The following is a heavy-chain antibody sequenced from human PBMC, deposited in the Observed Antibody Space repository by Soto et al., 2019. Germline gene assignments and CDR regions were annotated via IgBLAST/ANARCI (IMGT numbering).Heavy chain of an antibody. J-gene: IGHJ6*02. CDR3: AADRLWELVYGMDV. D-gene: IGHD1-26*01. Sequence: PSVKVSCKASGFTFTSSAVQWVRQARGQRLEWIGWIVVGSGNTNYAQKFQERVTITRDMSTSTAYMELSSLRSEDTAVYYCAADRLWELVYGMDVWGQGTTVTVSS. CDR1: GFTFTSSA. V-gene: IGHV1-58*01. CDR2: IVVGSGNT.